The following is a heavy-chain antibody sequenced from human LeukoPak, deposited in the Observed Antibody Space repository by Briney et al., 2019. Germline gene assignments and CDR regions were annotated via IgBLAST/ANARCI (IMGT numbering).Heavy chain of an antibody. V-gene: IGHV3-7*01. D-gene: IGHD3-22*01. J-gene: IGHJ4*02. CDR1: GFTFSSYW. CDR2: IKQDGSEK. Sequence: RGSLRLSCAASGFTFSSYWMSWVRQAPGKGLEWVANIKQDGSEKYYVDSVKGRFTISRDNAKNSLYLQMNSLRAEDTAVYYCARDNDPYYYDSSGLGYWGQGTLVTVSS. CDR3: ARDNDPYYYDSSGLGY.